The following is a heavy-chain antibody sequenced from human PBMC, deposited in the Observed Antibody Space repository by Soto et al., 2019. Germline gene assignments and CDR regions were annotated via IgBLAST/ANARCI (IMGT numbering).Heavy chain of an antibody. D-gene: IGHD6-19*01. Sequence: PGGSLRLSCAASGFTFSSYSMNWVRQAPGKGLEWVSYISNSSSYKFYVDSVKGRFTISRDNAKNSLYLQMNSLRAEDTAVYYCARDPFSDIAVAEGRPYWGQGTLVTVSS. CDR3: ARDPFSDIAVAEGRPY. J-gene: IGHJ4*02. CDR1: GFTFSSYS. CDR2: ISNSSSYK. V-gene: IGHV3-21*01.